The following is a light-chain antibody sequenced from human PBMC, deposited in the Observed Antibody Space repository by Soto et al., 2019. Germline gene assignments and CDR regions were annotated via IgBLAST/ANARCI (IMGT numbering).Light chain of an antibody. CDR2: DAS. CDR1: QSVTNK. CDR3: QQRGSWPT. Sequence: EIGMTKSQATLSVSPGERATLSCRASQSVTNKLAWYQQKPGQAPRLLIYDASTMATGIPARFRGSGSGTDFTLTISSLEPEDFAVYYCQQRGSWPTFGPGTKVDIK. V-gene: IGKV3-11*01. J-gene: IGKJ1*01.